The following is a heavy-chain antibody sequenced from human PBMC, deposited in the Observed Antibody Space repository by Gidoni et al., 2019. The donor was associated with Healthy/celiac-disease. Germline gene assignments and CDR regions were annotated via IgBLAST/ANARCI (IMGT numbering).Heavy chain of an antibody. Sequence: QVQLVESGGGVVQPGRSLRLSCAASGFTFSSYGMHWVRQAPGKGLEWVAVIWYDGSNKYYADSVKGRFTISRDNSKNTLYLQMNSLRAEDTAVYYCARDSRGYSYGYSFADYWGQGTLVTVSS. CDR1: GFTFSSYG. J-gene: IGHJ4*02. CDR2: IWYDGSNK. D-gene: IGHD5-18*01. CDR3: ARDSRGYSYGYSFADY. V-gene: IGHV3-33*01.